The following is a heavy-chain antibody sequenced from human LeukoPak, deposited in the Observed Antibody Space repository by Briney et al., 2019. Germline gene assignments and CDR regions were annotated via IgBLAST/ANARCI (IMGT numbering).Heavy chain of an antibody. CDR1: DGSIGSFY. Sequence: SETLSLTCTVSDGSIGSFYWSWIRQPPGKGLEWIGYMYYSGSPNYNPSLKSRVTISIDTSKTQFSLKLNSVTAADTAVYYCARLSATKDDAFDIWGQGTMVTVSS. CDR3: ARLSATKDDAFDI. CDR2: MYYSGSP. J-gene: IGHJ3*02. V-gene: IGHV4-59*08.